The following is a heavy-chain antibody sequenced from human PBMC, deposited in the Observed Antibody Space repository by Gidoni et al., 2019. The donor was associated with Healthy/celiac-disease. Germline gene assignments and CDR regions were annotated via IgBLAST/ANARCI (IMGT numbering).Heavy chain of an antibody. J-gene: IGHJ4*02. V-gene: IGHV3-23*04. D-gene: IGHD2-15*01. CDR3: AKLCGGNLNY. CDR2: ISGIGGST. Sequence: EVQTVESGGGWVQPGGSQRRCCAASGFTVSSLAMSWVRQAPGKGLAWVSAISGIGGSTSYADSVKGRFTISRDNSKNTLYLQMNSLRAEDTAVYYCAKLCGGNLNYWGQGTLVTVSS. CDR1: GFTVSSLA.